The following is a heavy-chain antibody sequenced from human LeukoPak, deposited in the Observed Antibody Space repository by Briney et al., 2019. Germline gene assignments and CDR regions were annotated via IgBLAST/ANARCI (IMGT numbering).Heavy chain of an antibody. CDR1: GGSFSGYY. D-gene: IGHD2-21*01. Sequence: IPSETLSLTCAVYGGSFSGYYWSWIRQPPGKGLEWVGEINHSGSTNYNPSLKSRVTISVDTSKNQSSLKLSSVTAADTAVYYCARALLRRYNYWGQGTLVTVSS. CDR3: ARALLRRYNY. J-gene: IGHJ4*02. V-gene: IGHV4-34*01. CDR2: INHSGST.